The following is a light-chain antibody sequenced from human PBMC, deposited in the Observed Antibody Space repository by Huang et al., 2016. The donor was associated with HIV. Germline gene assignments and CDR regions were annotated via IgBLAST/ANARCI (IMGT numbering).Light chain of an antibody. Sequence: DIVMTQSPDSLAVSLGERATINCKSSQSVLYSSNNKNFLSWYQHKPGQPPQLLIYWASTRESGVPDRFSGSGSWTDFSLTISSLQAEDVAVYYCQQYYSTPPTFGQGTRLEIK. CDR2: WAS. CDR1: QSVLYSSNNKNF. J-gene: IGKJ2*01. V-gene: IGKV4-1*01. CDR3: QQYYSTPPT.